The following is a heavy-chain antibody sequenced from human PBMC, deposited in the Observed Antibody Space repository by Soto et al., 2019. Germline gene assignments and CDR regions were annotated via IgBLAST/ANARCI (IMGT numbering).Heavy chain of an antibody. CDR2: IIPIFGTA. J-gene: IGHJ4*02. CDR3: ARGADYDSRSYPGGY. D-gene: IGHD3-22*01. V-gene: IGHV1-69*12. CDR1: GGTFSSYA. Sequence: QVQLVQSGAEVKKPGSSVKVSCKASGGTFSSYAISWVRQAPGHGLEWMGGIIPIFGTANYAQKFQGRVTITADESASTGFMELSSLRSEDTAGYYCARGADYDSRSYPGGYWGQGALVTVSS.